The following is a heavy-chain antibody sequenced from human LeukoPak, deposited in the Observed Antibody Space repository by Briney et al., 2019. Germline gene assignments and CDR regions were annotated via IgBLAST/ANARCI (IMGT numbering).Heavy chain of an antibody. CDR2: INHSGST. V-gene: IGHV4-34*01. CDR3: ARGARYDYVWGSYRSRQYYFDY. CDR1: GGSFSGYY. D-gene: IGHD3-16*02. J-gene: IGHJ4*02. Sequence: SETLSLTCAVYGGSFSGYYWSWIRQPPGKGLEWIGEINHSGSTNYNPSLKSQVTISVDTSKNQFSLKLSSVTAADTAVYYCARGARYDYVWGSYRSRQYYFDYWGQGTLVTVSS.